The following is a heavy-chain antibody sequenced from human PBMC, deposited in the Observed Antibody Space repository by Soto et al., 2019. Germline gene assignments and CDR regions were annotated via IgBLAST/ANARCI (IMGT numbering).Heavy chain of an antibody. J-gene: IGHJ5*02. V-gene: IGHV4-39*01. CDR1: GASLTTGNYY. CDR3: ARPDSSSRATPLGS. D-gene: IGHD6-13*01. CDR2: SSYTGNT. Sequence: PSETLCLPCPVSGASLTTGNYYWGWISQPPGKGLQWVGSSSYTGNTYFNPSLRSRVTISVDTSKNQFSLRLTSVTAADTTVYYCARPDSSSRATPLGSWGQGTLVTVS.